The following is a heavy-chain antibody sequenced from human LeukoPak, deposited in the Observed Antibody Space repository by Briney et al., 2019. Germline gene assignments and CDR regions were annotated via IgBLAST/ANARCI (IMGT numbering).Heavy chain of an antibody. CDR2: IYYSGST. D-gene: IGHD2/OR15-2a*01. Sequence: AWVRQPPGKGLEWIGIIYYSGSTYYSPSLKSRVTISVDTSKNQFSLKLSSVTAADTAVYYCARGAAGLSGLNGMDVWGQGTTVTVSS. J-gene: IGHJ6*02. CDR3: ARGAAGLSGLNGMDV. V-gene: IGHV4-39*01.